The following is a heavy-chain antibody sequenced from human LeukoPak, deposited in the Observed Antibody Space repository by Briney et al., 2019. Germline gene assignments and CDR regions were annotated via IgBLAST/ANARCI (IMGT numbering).Heavy chain of an antibody. CDR3: ARQRIEYYYDTRGSSLFDY. Sequence: PSETLSLTCTVSGGSISSYYWSWIRQPPGKGLEWIGYIFDSGDTNYNPSPRSRVSISLDTSQNQFSLRLTSVTAADTAVYYCARQRIEYYYDTRGSSLFDYWGQGTLVTVSS. J-gene: IGHJ4*02. CDR2: IFDSGDT. D-gene: IGHD3-22*01. V-gene: IGHV4-59*08. CDR1: GGSISSYY.